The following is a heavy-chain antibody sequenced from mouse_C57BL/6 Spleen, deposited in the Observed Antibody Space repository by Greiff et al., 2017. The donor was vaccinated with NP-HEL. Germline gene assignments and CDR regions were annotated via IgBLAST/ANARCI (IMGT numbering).Heavy chain of an antibody. D-gene: IGHD2-4*01. CDR2: ISSGSSTI. V-gene: IGHV5-17*01. CDR3: ARRNYYDYGGLAY. J-gene: IGHJ3*01. CDR1: GFTFSDYG. Sequence: EVQLVESGGGLVKPGGSLKLSCAASGFTFSDYGMHWVRQAPEKGLEWVAYISSGSSTIYYADTVKGRFTISRDNAKNTLFLQMTSLRSEDTAMYYCARRNYYDYGGLAYWGQGTLVTVSA.